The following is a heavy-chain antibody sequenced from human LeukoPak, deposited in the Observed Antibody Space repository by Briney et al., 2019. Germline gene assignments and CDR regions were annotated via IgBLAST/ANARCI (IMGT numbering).Heavy chain of an antibody. V-gene: IGHV4-4*07. CDR3: ARDPGALITMAINNWFDP. J-gene: IGHJ5*02. CDR2: INTSGST. Sequence: SETLSLTCTVSGGSISSYYWTWIRQSAGKGLEWIGRINTSGSTNYNPSLRSRCTMSLNTSKNQFSLNRTSVTAADTPVYYCARDPGALITMAINNWFDPWGQGTLVTVSS. D-gene: IGHD3-10*01. CDR1: GGSISSYY.